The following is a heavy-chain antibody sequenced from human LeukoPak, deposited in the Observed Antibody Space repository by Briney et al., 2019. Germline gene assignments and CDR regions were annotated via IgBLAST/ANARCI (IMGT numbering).Heavy chain of an antibody. J-gene: IGHJ3*02. CDR2: IYYSGNT. Sequence: ASETLSLTCTVSGGSISSYYWSWIRQPPGKGLEWIGYIYYSGNTNYNPSLKSRVTISVDTSKNQFSLKLSSVTAADTAVYYCARVGLYYYDSSGYWAFDIWSQGTMVTVSS. CDR1: GGSISSYY. V-gene: IGHV4-59*01. D-gene: IGHD3-22*01. CDR3: ARVGLYYYDSSGYWAFDI.